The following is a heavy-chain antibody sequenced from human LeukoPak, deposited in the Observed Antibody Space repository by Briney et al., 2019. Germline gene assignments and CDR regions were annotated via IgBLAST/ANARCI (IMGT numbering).Heavy chain of an antibody. CDR3: ARVDGYNPWGAFDI. D-gene: IGHD5-24*01. CDR1: GYRLNELS. J-gene: IGHJ3*02. CDR2: FDPEEGKT. Sequence: ASVKVSCKVSGYRLNELSIHWVRQGPGKGLEWMGGFDPEEGKTIYAQKLQGRVSMTEDTSTDTAYMELRSLRSDDTAVYYCARVDGYNPWGAFDIWGQGTMVTVSS. V-gene: IGHV1-24*01.